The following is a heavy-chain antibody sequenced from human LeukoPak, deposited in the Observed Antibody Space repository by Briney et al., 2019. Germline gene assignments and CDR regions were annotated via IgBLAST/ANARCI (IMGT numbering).Heavy chain of an antibody. Sequence: PGGSLTLSCAASGFTFSSYWMSWVRQAPGKGLEWVANIKQDGSEKYYVDSVKGRFTISRDNAKNSLYLQVNSLRAEDTAVYYCARELGRYYMDVWGKGTTVTVSS. CDR3: ARELGRYYMDV. V-gene: IGHV3-7*01. J-gene: IGHJ6*03. CDR2: IKQDGSEK. CDR1: GFTFSSYW.